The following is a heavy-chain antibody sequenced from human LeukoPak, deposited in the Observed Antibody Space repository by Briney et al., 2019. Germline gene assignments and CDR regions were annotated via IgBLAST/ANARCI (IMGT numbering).Heavy chain of an antibody. CDR2: ISYDGSNK. Sequence: GGSLRLSCAASGFTFSSYGMHWVRQAPGKGLEWVAVISYDGSNKYYADSVKGRFTISRDNSKNTLYLQMNSLRAEDTAVYYCAKGQLLSSSWFFDYWGQGTLVTVSS. CDR1: GFTFSSYG. V-gene: IGHV3-30*18. D-gene: IGHD6-13*01. J-gene: IGHJ4*02. CDR3: AKGQLLSSSWFFDY.